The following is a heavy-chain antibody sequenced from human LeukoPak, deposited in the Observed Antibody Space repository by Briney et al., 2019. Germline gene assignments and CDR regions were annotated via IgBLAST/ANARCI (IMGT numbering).Heavy chain of an antibody. CDR3: ARQILDCSGGSCSASWFDY. Sequence: SETLSLTCTVSGGSISSGGYYWSWIRQHPGKGLEWIGYIYYSGSTYYHPSLKSRVTISVDTSKNQFSLKLSSVTAADTAVYYCARQILDCSGGSCSASWFDYWGQGSLVTVSS. CDR1: GGSISSGGYY. CDR2: IYYSGST. V-gene: IGHV4-31*03. J-gene: IGHJ4*02. D-gene: IGHD2-15*01.